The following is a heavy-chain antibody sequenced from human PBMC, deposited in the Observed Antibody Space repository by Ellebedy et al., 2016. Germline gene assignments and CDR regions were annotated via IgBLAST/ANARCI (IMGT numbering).Heavy chain of an antibody. Sequence: GESLKISXAASGFTFSSYSMNWVRQAPGKGLEWVSSISSSSSYIYYADSVKGRFTISRDNAKNSLYLQMNSLRAEDTAVYYCAKYSGYTFDYWGQGTLVTVSS. CDR2: ISSSSSYI. V-gene: IGHV3-21*04. J-gene: IGHJ4*02. CDR3: AKYSGYTFDY. CDR1: GFTFSSYS. D-gene: IGHD5-12*01.